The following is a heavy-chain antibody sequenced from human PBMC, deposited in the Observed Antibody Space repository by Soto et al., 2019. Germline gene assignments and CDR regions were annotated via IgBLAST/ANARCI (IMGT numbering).Heavy chain of an antibody. V-gene: IGHV4-39*01. CDR2: IYYRGNT. J-gene: IGHJ4*02. Sequence: SETLSLTCSVSGGSISNNNYHWGWIRQPPGKGLEWMGSIYYRGNTYYNPSLRSRITITVDTSRNQFSLALSSVTAADTAVYFCARLRGGCPADFWGQGTLVTVSS. CDR3: ARLRGGCPADF. CDR1: GGSISNNNYH. D-gene: IGHD3-16*01.